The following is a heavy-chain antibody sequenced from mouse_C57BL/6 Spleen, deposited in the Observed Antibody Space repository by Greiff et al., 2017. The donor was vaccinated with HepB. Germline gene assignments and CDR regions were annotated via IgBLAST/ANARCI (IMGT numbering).Heavy chain of an antibody. J-gene: IGHJ1*03. V-gene: IGHV1-80*01. CDR2: IYPGDGDT. Sequence: QVHVKQSGAELVKPGASVKISCKASGYAFSSYWMNWVKQRPGKGLEWIGQIYPGDGDTNYNGKFKGKATLTADKSSSTAYMQLSSLTSEDSAVYFCARDGNPPYWYFDVWGTGTTVTVSS. CDR3: ARDGNPPYWYFDV. CDR1: GYAFSSYW. D-gene: IGHD2-1*01.